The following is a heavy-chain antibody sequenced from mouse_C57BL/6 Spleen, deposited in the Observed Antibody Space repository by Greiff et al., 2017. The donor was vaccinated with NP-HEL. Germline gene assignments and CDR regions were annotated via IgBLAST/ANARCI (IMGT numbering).Heavy chain of an antibody. CDR2: INPNNGGT. D-gene: IGHD4-1*01. V-gene: IGHV1-26*01. Sequence: EVQLQQSGPELVKPGASVKISCKASGYTFTDYYMNWVKQSHGKSLEWIGDINPNNGGTSYNQKFKGKATLTVDKSSSTAYMELRSLTSEDSAVYYCARKGTGPFDYWGQGTTLTVSS. CDR3: ARKGTGPFDY. J-gene: IGHJ2*01. CDR1: GYTFTDYY.